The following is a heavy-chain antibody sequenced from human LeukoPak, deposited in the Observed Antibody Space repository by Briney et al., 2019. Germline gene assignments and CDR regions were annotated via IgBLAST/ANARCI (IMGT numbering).Heavy chain of an antibody. D-gene: IGHD3-10*01. CDR2: MNPNSGNT. CDR1: GYTFTSYD. J-gene: IGHJ4*02. Sequence: ASVKVSCKASGYTFTSYDINWVRQATGQGLEWMGWMNPNSGNTGYAQKFQGRVTMTRNTSISTAYMELSSLRSEDTAVYYCARDLTLVRGVNYWGQGTLVTVSS. V-gene: IGHV1-8*01. CDR3: ARDLTLVRGVNY.